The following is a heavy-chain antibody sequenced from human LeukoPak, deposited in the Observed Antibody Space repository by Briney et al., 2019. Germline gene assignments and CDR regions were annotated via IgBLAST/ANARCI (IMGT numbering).Heavy chain of an antibody. CDR2: INWNGGST. J-gene: IGHJ4*02. CDR3: ARGSTIRYYYDSSGYYRGAADY. Sequence: PGGSLRLSCAASGFTFDDYGMSWVRQAPGKGLEWVSGINWNGGSTGYADSVKGRFTISRDNAKNSLYLQMNSLRAEDTALYYCARGSTIRYYYDSSGYYRGAADYWGQGTLVTVSS. D-gene: IGHD3-22*01. V-gene: IGHV3-20*04. CDR1: GFTFDDYG.